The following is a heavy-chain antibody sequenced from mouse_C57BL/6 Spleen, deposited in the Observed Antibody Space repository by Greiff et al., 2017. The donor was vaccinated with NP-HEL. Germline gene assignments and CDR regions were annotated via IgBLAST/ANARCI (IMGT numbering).Heavy chain of an antibody. CDR1: GYTFTSYW. J-gene: IGHJ1*03. CDR3: ARSKNDYDDWYFDV. V-gene: IGHV1-50*01. CDR2: IDPSDSYT. D-gene: IGHD2-3*01. Sequence: VQLQQPGAELVKPGASVKLSCKASGYTFTSYWMQWVKQRPGQGLEWIGEIDPSDSYTNYNQKFKGKATLTVDTSSSTAYMQLSSLTSEDSAVYYCARSKNDYDDWYFDVWGTGTTVTVSS.